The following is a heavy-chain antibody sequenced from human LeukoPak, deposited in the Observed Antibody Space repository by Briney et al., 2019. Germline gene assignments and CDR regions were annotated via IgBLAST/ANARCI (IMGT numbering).Heavy chain of an antibody. D-gene: IGHD2-15*01. J-gene: IGHJ4*02. V-gene: IGHV4-59*01. CDR3: ARDRASAGGFDY. CDR2: IYYSGTT. Sequence: PSETLSLTCSVSGGSISPYYWSWIRQPPGKGLEWIGYIYYSGTTNYSPSLQSRVTISVATSKNQFSLKLSSVTAADTALYYCARDRASAGGFDYWGQGTLVTVSS. CDR1: GGSISPYY.